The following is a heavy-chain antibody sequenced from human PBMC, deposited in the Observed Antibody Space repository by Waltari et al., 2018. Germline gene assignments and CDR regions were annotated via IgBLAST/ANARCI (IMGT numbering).Heavy chain of an antibody. CDR2: INHSGST. CDR3: ARGGTMVRGVMGTDY. J-gene: IGHJ4*02. D-gene: IGHD3-10*01. V-gene: IGHV4-34*01. Sequence: QVQLQQWGAGLLKPSETLSLTCAVYGGSFSGYYCSWIRKPPGKGLEWIGEINHSGSTNYNPSLKSRVTISVDTSKNQFSLKLSSVTAADTAVYYCARGGTMVRGVMGTDYWGQGTLVTVSS. CDR1: GGSFSGYY.